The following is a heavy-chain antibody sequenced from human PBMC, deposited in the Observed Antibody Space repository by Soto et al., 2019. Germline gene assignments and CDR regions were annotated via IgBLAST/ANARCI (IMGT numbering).Heavy chain of an antibody. Sequence: SETLSLTCTVSGGSISSSSYYWGWIRQPPGKGLEWIGSIYYSGSTYYNPSLKSRVTISVDTSKNQFSLKLSSVTAADTAVYYCAVVDTAMVNLVYFDYWGQGTLVTVSS. CDR1: GGSISSSSYY. CDR3: AVVDTAMVNLVYFDY. J-gene: IGHJ4*02. D-gene: IGHD5-18*01. V-gene: IGHV4-39*01. CDR2: IYYSGST.